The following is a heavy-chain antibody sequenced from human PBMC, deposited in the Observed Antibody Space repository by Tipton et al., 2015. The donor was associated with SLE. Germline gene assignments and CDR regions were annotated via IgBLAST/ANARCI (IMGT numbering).Heavy chain of an antibody. V-gene: IGHV1-18*01. CDR2: ISDNDDNT. D-gene: IGHD3-16*01. CDR1: GYTLTSYG. Sequence: QSGPEVKKPGASVKVSCKASGYTLTSYGISWMRQAPGQGLEWMGWISDNDDNTNYPQRLQGRVTMTIDTSTNTAYMELRSLRSDDPAIYYWAGGVKYDYWGQGTLITVSS. J-gene: IGHJ4*02. CDR3: AGGVKYDY.